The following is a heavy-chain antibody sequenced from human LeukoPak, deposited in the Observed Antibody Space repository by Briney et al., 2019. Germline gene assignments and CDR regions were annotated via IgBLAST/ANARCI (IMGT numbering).Heavy chain of an antibody. D-gene: IGHD3-16*01. J-gene: IGHJ5*02. V-gene: IGHV3-23*01. CDR1: GFTFSSYA. Sequence: GGSLRLSCAASGFTFSSYAMSWVRQAPGKGLEWVSAISGSGGSTYYADSVKGRFTISRDNSKNTLYLQMNSLRAEDTAVYYCAKGIRGLRHYDWFDPWGQGTLVTVSS. CDR3: AKGIRGLRHYDWFDP. CDR2: ISGSGGST.